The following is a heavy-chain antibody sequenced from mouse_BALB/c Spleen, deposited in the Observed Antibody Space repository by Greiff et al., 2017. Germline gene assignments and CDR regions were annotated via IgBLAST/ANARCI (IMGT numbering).Heavy chain of an antibody. Sequence: EVQLVESGGGLVQPGGSLRLSCATSGFTFTDYYMSWVRQPPGKALEWLGFIRNKANGYTTEYSASVKGRFTISRDNSQSILYLQMNTLRAEDSATYYCARDSYGNRYFDYWGQGTTLTVSS. CDR3: ARDSYGNRYFDY. CDR2: IRNKANGYTT. D-gene: IGHD2-1*01. J-gene: IGHJ2*01. V-gene: IGHV7-3*02. CDR1: GFTFTDYY.